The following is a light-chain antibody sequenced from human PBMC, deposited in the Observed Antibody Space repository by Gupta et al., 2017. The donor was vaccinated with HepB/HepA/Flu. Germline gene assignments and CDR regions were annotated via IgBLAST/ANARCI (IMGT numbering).Light chain of an antibody. V-gene: IGLV3-1*01. J-gene: IGLJ2*01. CDR1: KLGDKY. CDR3: QAWDSSTGDAV. Sequence: SYELTQLPSLSVSPGPTASITCSGDKLGDKYACWYQQKPGQSPVLVIYKDSKRPSGIPERFSGSNSGNTATLTISGTQSMDEADYYCQAWDSSTGDAVFGGGTKLTVL. CDR2: KDS.